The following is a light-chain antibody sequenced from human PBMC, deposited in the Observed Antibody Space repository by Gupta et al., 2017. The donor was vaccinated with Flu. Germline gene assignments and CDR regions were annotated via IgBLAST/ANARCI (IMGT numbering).Light chain of an antibody. CDR1: NIGTKG. J-gene: IGLJ2*01. CDR2: DDT. V-gene: IGLV3-21*02. Sequence: GQTARITCGGNNIGTKGVHWYQQKPGQAPVLVVYDDTERLSGIPERFSGSNSGNTATLTISRVEAGDEADYYCQVWDSSSDHVVFGGGTKLTVL. CDR3: QVWDSSSDHVV.